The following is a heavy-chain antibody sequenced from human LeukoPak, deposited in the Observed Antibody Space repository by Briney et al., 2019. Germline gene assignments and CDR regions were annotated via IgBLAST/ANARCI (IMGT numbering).Heavy chain of an antibody. CDR1: GYTFTSYY. J-gene: IGHJ4*02. CDR2: INPSGGST. CDR3: ARGGYSYHHFDY. V-gene: IGHV1-46*01. D-gene: IGHD5-18*01. Sequence: ASVKVSCKASGYTFTSYYMHWVRQPPGQGLEGMGIINPSGGSTSYAQQFQGRVTTTRDTSTSTVYMELSSLRSEDTAVYYCARGGYSYHHFDYWGQGTLVTVSS.